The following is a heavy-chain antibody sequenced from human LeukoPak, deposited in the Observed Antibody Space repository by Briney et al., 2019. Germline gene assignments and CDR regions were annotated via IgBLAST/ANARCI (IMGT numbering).Heavy chain of an antibody. D-gene: IGHD6-6*01. CDR2: IYYSGST. Sequence: SETLSLTCTVSGDSINNYYWSWIRQPPGKGLEWIGYIYYSGSTNYSPSLKSRVTISVDTSKNQFSLNLSSVTAADTAVYYCARHDPRGEPARLGFFDYWGQGTLVTVSS. CDR3: ARHDPRGEPARLGFFDY. CDR1: GDSINNYY. J-gene: IGHJ4*02. V-gene: IGHV4-59*08.